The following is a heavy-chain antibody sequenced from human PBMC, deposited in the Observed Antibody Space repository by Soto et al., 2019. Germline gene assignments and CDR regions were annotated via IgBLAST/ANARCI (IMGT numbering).Heavy chain of an antibody. CDR3: ARQWLDSYYFDY. V-gene: IGHV4-59*01. J-gene: IGHJ4*02. D-gene: IGHD6-19*01. CDR2: IYSSGST. CDR1: GGSIGTYY. Sequence: SETLSLTCTVSGGSIGTYYWNWIRQSPGKGLEWIGYIYSSGSTHYNPSLQNRVTISIDTSKNQVSLKVNSVTAADTAVYYCARQWLDSYYFDYWGQGTLVTVSS.